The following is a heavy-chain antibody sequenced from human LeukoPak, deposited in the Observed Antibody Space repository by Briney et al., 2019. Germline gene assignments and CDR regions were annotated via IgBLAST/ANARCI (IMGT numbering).Heavy chain of an antibody. J-gene: IGHJ4*02. CDR2: IKQDGSEK. CDR1: GFTFNTYW. V-gene: IGHV3-7*01. Sequence: GGSLRLSCAASGFTFNTYWMSWVRQAPGKGLEWVANIKQDGSEKYYVDSVKGRFTISGDNAKNSLYLQMDSLRAEDTAVYYCARDKIVGATFFDYWGQGTLVTVSS. D-gene: IGHD1-26*01. CDR3: ARDKIVGATFFDY.